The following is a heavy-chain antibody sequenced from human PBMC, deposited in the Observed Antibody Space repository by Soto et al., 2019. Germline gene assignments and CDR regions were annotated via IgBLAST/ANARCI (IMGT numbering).Heavy chain of an antibody. V-gene: IGHV1-24*01. CDR1: GYTLTELS. CDR3: ATLGLTGYCSGGSCSGVLDY. D-gene: IGHD2-15*01. J-gene: IGHJ4*02. Sequence: GASVKVSCKVSGYTLTELSMHWVRQAPGKGLEWMGGFDPEDGETIYAQKFQGRVTMTEDTSTDTAYMELSSLRSEDTAVYYCATLGLTGYCSGGSCSGVLDYWGQGTLVTVSS. CDR2: FDPEDGET.